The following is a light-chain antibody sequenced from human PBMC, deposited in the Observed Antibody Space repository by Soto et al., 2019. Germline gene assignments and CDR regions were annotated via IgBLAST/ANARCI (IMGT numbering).Light chain of an antibody. Sequence: DIQMTQSPSSLSASVGDRVTITCRASQSIRTYLNWYQQKPGKAPKLLIYGGFSLQSGAPSRFSGSGSGTDFTLTISSLQPEDFAVYYCQQSYSTPPTFGQGTKVEIK. J-gene: IGKJ2*01. CDR3: QQSYSTPPT. V-gene: IGKV1-39*01. CDR1: QSIRTY. CDR2: GGF.